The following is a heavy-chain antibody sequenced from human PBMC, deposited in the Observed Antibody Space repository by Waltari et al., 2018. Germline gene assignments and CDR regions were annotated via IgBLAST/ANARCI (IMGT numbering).Heavy chain of an antibody. J-gene: IGHJ5*02. CDR1: GGTFSSYA. V-gene: IGHV1-69*05. CDR2: IIPIFGTA. D-gene: IGHD3-10*01. CDR3: ARAETMVRGVMWSNWFDP. Sequence: QVQLVQSGAEVKKPGASVKVSCKASGGTFSSYAISWVRQAPGQGLEWMGGIIPIFGTANYAQKFQGRVTITTDESTSTAYMELSSLRSEDTAVYYCARAETMVRGVMWSNWFDPWGQGTLVTVSS.